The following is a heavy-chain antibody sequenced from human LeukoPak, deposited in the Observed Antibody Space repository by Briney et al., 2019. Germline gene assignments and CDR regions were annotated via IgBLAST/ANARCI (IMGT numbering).Heavy chain of an antibody. J-gene: IGHJ1*01. Sequence: PGGSLRLSCAASGFTFSRYEMHWVRQAPGKGLEWVSYISSGGTMMYYADSVKGRFTISRDNAKNSLSLQMNSLRAEDTAVYYCARGGVYSGYDWGQGSLVTVSS. CDR1: GFTFSRYE. CDR2: ISSGGTMM. V-gene: IGHV3-48*03. D-gene: IGHD5-12*01. CDR3: ARGGVYSGYD.